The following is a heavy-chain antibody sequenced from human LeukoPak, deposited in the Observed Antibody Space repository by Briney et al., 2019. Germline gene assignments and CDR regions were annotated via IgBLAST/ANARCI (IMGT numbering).Heavy chain of an antibody. CDR1: GFTFTSSA. J-gene: IGHJ6*04. Sequence: ASVKVSCKASGFTFTSSAVQWVRQARGQRLEWIGWIVVGSGNTNYAQKFQERVTITRDMSTSTAYVELSSLRSEDTAVYYCAADSSGWQNYYYYYGMDVWGKGTTVTVSS. CDR2: IVVGSGNT. D-gene: IGHD6-19*01. V-gene: IGHV1-58*01. CDR3: AADSSGWQNYYYYYGMDV.